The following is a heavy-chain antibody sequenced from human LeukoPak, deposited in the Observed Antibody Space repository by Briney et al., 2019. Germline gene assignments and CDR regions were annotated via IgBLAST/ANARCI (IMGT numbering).Heavy chain of an antibody. CDR2: MNPNSGNT. CDR1: GYTFTSYD. CDR3: AKGNIGSYSPIFDY. Sequence: ASVKVSCKASGYTFTSYDINWVRQATGQGLEWMGWMNPNSGNTGYAQKFQGRITITRNTSISTAYMELSSLRSEDTAVYFCAKGNIGSYSPIFDYWGQGTLVTVSS. V-gene: IGHV1-8*03. J-gene: IGHJ4*02. D-gene: IGHD1-26*01.